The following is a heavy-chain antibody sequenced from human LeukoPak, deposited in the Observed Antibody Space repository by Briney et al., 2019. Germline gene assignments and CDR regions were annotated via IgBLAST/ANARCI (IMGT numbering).Heavy chain of an antibody. J-gene: IGHJ4*02. V-gene: IGHV4-39*01. CDR2: IYYSWST. CDR1: GGSISSSSYY. Sequence: SDTLSLTCTLSGGSISSSSYYWGWILQPPGTRLERTGRIYYSWSTYHNPSLKSRVTKSVDTSKNQCSLMLSSVTAADTAVYYCATAMALDYWGQGTLVTASA. D-gene: IGHD5-18*01. CDR3: ATAMALDY.